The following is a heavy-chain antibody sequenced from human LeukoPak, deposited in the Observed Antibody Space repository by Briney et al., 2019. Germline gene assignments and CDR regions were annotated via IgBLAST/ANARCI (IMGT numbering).Heavy chain of an antibody. V-gene: IGHV1-2*02. CDR1: GYTFTGYY. CDR3: ARRSRYYYYGMDV. CDR2: INPNSGGT. Sequence: GASVKVSCKASGYTFTGYYMHWVRQAPGQGLEWMGWINPNSGGTNYAQKFQGRVTITADESTSTAYMELSSLRSEDTAVYYCARRSRYYYYGMDVWGKGTTVTVSS. J-gene: IGHJ6*04.